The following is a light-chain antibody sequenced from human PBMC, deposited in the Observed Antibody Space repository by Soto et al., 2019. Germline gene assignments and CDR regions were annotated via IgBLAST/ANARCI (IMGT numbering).Light chain of an antibody. CDR1: SSNIGSNT. CDR3: AAWDDSIKTWV. Sequence: QSVVTQSPSASGTPGQTVTISCSGSSSNIGSNTVSWYQQFPGTAPKLLIYSNNKWPSGVPDRFSGSKSGTSASLAISGLQSEDEADYYCAAWDDSIKTWVFGGGTKVTVL. CDR2: SNN. V-gene: IGLV1-44*01. J-gene: IGLJ3*02.